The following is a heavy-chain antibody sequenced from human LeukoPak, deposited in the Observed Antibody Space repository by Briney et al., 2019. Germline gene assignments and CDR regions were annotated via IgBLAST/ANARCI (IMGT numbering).Heavy chain of an antibody. CDR2: ISGSGGST. D-gene: IGHD2-21*02. Sequence: GGSLRLSCADPGFTFISYVMSWVRQAPGKGLEWVSAISGSGGSTYYADSVKGRFTISRDNSKNTLYLQMNSLRAEDTAVYYCAKAGYYGGDCRFQNYAFYIGGRGTMVTVSS. CDR3: AKAGYYGGDCRFQNYAFYI. J-gene: IGHJ3*02. V-gene: IGHV3-23*01. CDR1: GFTFISYV.